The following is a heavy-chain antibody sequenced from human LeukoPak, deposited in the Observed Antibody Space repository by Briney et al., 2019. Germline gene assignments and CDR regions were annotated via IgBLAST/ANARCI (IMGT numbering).Heavy chain of an antibody. Sequence: PGRSLRLSCAASGFTFSSYGMHWVRQAPGKGLEWVALISDDGNNKFYADSVKGRFTISRDNSKNTLYLQMRSTLYLQMNSLRVEDTAVYYCARVLSPRYSYGYNYWGQGTLVTVSS. J-gene: IGHJ4*02. V-gene: IGHV3-30*03. CDR2: ISDDGNNK. D-gene: IGHD5-18*01. CDR1: GFTFSSYG. CDR3: ARVLSPRYSYGYNY.